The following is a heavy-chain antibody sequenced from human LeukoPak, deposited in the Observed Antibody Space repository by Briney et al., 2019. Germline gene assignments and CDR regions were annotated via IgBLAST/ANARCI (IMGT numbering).Heavy chain of an antibody. CDR3: ARTAPPYYDFWSGYYRGGEFDY. D-gene: IGHD3-3*01. Sequence: SETLSLTCTVSGGSISSSSYYWGWIRQPPGKGLEWIGSIYYSGSTYYNPSLKSRVTISVDTSKNQFSLKLSSVTAADPAVYYCARTAPPYYDFWSGYYRGGEFDYWGQGTLVTVSS. CDR2: IYYSGST. J-gene: IGHJ4*02. CDR1: GGSISSSSYY. V-gene: IGHV4-39*07.